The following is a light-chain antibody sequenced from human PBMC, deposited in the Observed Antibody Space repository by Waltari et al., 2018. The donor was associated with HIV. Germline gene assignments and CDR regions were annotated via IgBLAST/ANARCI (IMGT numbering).Light chain of an antibody. V-gene: IGKV3-15*01. J-gene: IGKJ1*01. CDR3: QQYKNWPPLT. CDR1: QSIDDK. Sequence: ETVMTRSPGTLSASPGETVTLSCTASQSIDDKLAWYQQKPGQSPRLLIYAASTGATSVPGRFSGSGSGTQFTLTISNLQSEDSAVYYCQQYKNWPPLTFGQGTKVEIK. CDR2: AAS.